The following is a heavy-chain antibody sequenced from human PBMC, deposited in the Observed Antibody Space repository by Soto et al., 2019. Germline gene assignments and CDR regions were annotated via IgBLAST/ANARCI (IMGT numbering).Heavy chain of an antibody. V-gene: IGHV1-69*13. D-gene: IGHD5-18*01. Sequence: SSVKGACKASVYSFSIYPSSWRLQTPGQGLEWMGGIIPIFGTANYAQKFQGRVTITADESTSTAYMELSSLRSEDTAVYYCARSADTAMVNRYYYYYGMDVWGQGTTVTVSS. CDR3: ARSADTAMVNRYYYYYGMDV. J-gene: IGHJ6*02. CDR2: IIPIFGTA. CDR1: VYSFSIYP.